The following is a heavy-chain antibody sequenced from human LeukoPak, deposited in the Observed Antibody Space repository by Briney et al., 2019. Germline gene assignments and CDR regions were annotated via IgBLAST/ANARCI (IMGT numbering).Heavy chain of an antibody. J-gene: IGHJ4*02. CDR3: AREGGGSSYYFDY. Sequence: ASVKVSCKASGYTFTGYYMHWVRQAPGQGLAWMGWINPNSGGTNYAQKFQGRVTMTRETSISTAYMELSRLRSDDTAVYYCAREGGGSSYYFDYWGQGTLVTVSS. V-gene: IGHV1-2*02. CDR2: INPNSGGT. CDR1: GYTFTGYY. D-gene: IGHD2-15*01.